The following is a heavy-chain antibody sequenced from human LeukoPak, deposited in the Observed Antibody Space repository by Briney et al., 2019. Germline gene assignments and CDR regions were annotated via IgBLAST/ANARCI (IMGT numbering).Heavy chain of an antibody. V-gene: IGHV4-39*07. D-gene: IGHD3-3*01. CDR3: ALSPTAIYAFWSGQFGY. CDR2: IYYSGST. CDR1: GGSISSSSYY. Sequence: PSETLSLTCTVSGGSISSSSYYWGWIRQPPGKGLEWIGSIYYSGSTYYNPSLKSRVTISVDTSKNQFSLKLSSVTAADTAVYYCALSPTAIYAFWSGQFGYWGQGTPVTVSS. J-gene: IGHJ4*02.